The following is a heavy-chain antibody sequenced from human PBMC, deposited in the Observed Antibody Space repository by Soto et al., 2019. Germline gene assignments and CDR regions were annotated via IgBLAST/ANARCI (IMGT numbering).Heavy chain of an antibody. Sequence: GGSLRLSCAASGFTFSSYAMSWVRQAPGKGLEWVSAISGSGGSTYYADSVKGRFTISRDNSKNTLYLQMNSLRAEDTAVYYCAKGITIFGVVTAAIDPWGQGTLVTVPQ. CDR3: AKGITIFGVVTAAIDP. CDR2: ISGSGGST. D-gene: IGHD3-3*01. V-gene: IGHV3-23*01. J-gene: IGHJ5*02. CDR1: GFTFSSYA.